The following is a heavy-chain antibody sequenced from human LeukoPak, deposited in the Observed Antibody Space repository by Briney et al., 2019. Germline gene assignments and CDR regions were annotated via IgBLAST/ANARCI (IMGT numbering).Heavy chain of an antibody. D-gene: IGHD3-16*01. CDR2: ISYSSTYT. CDR1: GFTFSDYY. Sequence: GGSLRLSCAASGFTFSDYYMAWIRQPPGKGLEWISYISYSSTYTNYADSVKGRFTISRDNAKNSLYLQMNSLRDEDAAVYYCARDQDYAFDYWGQGTLVTVSS. CDR3: ARDQDYAFDY. J-gene: IGHJ4*02. V-gene: IGHV3-11*06.